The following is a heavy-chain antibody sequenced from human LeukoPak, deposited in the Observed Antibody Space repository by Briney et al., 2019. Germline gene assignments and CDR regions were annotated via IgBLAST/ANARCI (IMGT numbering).Heavy chain of an antibody. Sequence: GGSLRLSCGASDFSFGTYSMIWARQTPGTGLEWISYISSGGGVTHYAESVKGRFSISRDNAKNSLFLQMNRLKDEDTAVYYCARVGVGDWGSVWDHWGQGVRVTVSS. CDR2: ISSGGGVT. J-gene: IGHJ4*02. CDR3: ARVGVGDWGSVWDH. V-gene: IGHV3-48*02. D-gene: IGHD3-16*01. CDR1: DFSFGTYS.